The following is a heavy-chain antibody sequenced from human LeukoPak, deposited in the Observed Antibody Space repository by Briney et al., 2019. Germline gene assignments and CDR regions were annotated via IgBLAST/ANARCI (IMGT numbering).Heavy chain of an antibody. V-gene: IGHV4-39*01. D-gene: IGHD3-3*01. J-gene: IGHJ3*02. CDR1: GGSISSSSYY. CDR2: IYYSGST. Sequence: SETLSLTCTVSGGSISSSSYYWGWIRQPPGKGLEWIGSIYYSGSTYYNPSLKSRVTISVDTSKNQFSLKLSSVTAADTAVYYCARHASPGPLYYDFWSGYWRDDAFDIWGQGTMVTVSS. CDR3: ARHASPGPLYYDFWSGYWRDDAFDI.